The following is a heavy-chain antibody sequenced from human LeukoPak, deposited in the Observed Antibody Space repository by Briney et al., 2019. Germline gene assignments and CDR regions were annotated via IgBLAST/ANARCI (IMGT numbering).Heavy chain of an antibody. Sequence: AGSLRLSCDASGFTFCNYGLNWDRPAPGQGREWVSFTDTRGNYIYYGDSVKGRFTISRDNARKLLFLHMNGLWAADTAVYYCAREQRIAMLGGVAISDAFYIWGQGAMVSVSS. D-gene: IGHD3-10*01. J-gene: IGHJ3*02. CDR3: AREQRIAMLGGVAISDAFYI. CDR1: GFTFCNYG. V-gene: IGHV3-21*01. CDR2: TDTRGNYI.